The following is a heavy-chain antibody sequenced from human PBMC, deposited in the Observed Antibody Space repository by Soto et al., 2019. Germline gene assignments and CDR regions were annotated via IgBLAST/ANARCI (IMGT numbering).Heavy chain of an antibody. Sequence: EVQLLESGGGLVQPGGSLRLSCAASGFTFSTYAMSWVRQAPGKGLEWVSVISGSDGSTYYADPVKGRFAIFRDKSKNTLYLQMNSLRAEDTAVYYCNYDSSGYHFFDYWGQGTLVTVSS. CDR1: GFTFSTYA. D-gene: IGHD3-22*01. V-gene: IGHV3-23*01. J-gene: IGHJ4*02. CDR3: NYDSSGYHFFDY. CDR2: ISGSDGST.